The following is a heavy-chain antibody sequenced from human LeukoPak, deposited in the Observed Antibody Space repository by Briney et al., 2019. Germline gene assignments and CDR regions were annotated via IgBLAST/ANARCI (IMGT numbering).Heavy chain of an antibody. CDR3: ARALVPAAIAHWFDP. J-gene: IGHJ5*02. D-gene: IGHD2-2*01. CDR2: IIPIFGTA. V-gene: IGHV1-69*05. Sequence: SVKVSCKASGGTFSSCAISWVRQAPGQGLEWMGGIIPIFGTANYAQKFQGRVTITTDESTSTAYMELSSRRSEDTAVYYCARALVPAAIAHWFDPWGQGTLVTVSS. CDR1: GGTFSSCA.